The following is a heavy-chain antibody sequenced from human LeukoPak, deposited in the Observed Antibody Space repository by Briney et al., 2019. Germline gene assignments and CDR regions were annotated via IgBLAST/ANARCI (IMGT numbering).Heavy chain of an antibody. J-gene: IGHJ4*02. CDR3: ARDSGSVAADS. V-gene: IGHV3-7*05. D-gene: IGHD6-19*01. CDR1: GFIYSNNW. CDR2: IKQDGSDK. Sequence: GGSLRLSCAVSGFIYSNNWMSWVRQAPGKGLEWVASIKQDGSDKYYVDSVKGRFTISRDNAKDSLYLQMNSLRVEDTAVYYCARDSGSVAADSWGQGTLATVSS.